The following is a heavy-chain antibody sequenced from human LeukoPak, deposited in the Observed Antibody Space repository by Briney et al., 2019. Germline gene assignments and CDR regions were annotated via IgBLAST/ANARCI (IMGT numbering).Heavy chain of an antibody. CDR2: IKPDGSES. V-gene: IGHV3-7*05. J-gene: IGHJ4*02. D-gene: IGHD3-16*01. Sequence: GGSLRLSCAASGITFSAYWMGWVRQAPGKGLEWVANIKPDGSESYYVDSVKGRFAISRDNAKNSLYLQMNSLRAEDTAVYYCASWGLWGQGTLVTVSS. CDR3: ASWGL. CDR1: GITFSAYW.